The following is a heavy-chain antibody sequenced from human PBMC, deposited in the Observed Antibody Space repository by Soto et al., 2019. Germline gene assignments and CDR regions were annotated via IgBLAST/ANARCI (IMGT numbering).Heavy chain of an antibody. CDR1: GYTCTIYG. CDR2: ISAYNGNT. V-gene: IGHV1-18*04. D-gene: IGHD6-13*01. CDR3: ARASIAAAGTVDY. Sequence: GASVKVSCKASGYTCTIYGISGVLQSPGQGLEWMGWISAYNGNTNYAQKLQGRVTMTTDTSTSTAYMELGSLRSDDTAVYYCARASIAAAGTVDYWGQGTLVTVSS. J-gene: IGHJ4*02.